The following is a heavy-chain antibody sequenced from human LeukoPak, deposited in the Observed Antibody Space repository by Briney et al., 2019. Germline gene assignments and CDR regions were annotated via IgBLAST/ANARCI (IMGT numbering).Heavy chain of an antibody. CDR3: ARASYYYGMDV. CDR1: GGSISSYY. CDR2: IYYSGST. J-gene: IGHJ6*02. V-gene: IGHV4-59*08. Sequence: SETLSLTCTVSGGSISSYYWSWIRQPPGKGLEWIGYIYYSGSTNYNPSLKSRVTISVDTSKTQFSLKLSSVTAADTAVYYCARASYYYGMDVWGQGTTVTVSS.